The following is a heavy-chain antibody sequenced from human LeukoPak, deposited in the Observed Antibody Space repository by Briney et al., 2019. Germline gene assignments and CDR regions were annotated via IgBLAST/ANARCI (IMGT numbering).Heavy chain of an antibody. CDR3: AKTIFKSMVRGVAASRYYYYYMDV. Sequence: GGSLRLSCAASGFTFSSYAMHWVRQAPGKGLEWVAVISYDGSNKYYADSVKGRFTISRDNSKNTLYLQMNSLRAEDTAVYYCAKTIFKSMVRGVAASRYYYYYMDVWGKGTTVTISS. V-gene: IGHV3-30*04. CDR2: ISYDGSNK. J-gene: IGHJ6*03. D-gene: IGHD3-10*01. CDR1: GFTFSSYA.